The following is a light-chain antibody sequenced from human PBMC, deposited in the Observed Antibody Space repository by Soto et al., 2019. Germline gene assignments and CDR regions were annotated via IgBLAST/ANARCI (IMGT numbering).Light chain of an antibody. Sequence: QSVLTQPHSASGTPGQRVTMTCSGSSSNIGSNTVNWYQLLPGTAPKLLIYSNNQRPSGVPDRFSGSKSGNSASLAISGLQSEDEADYYCAAWDDSLRVVFGGGTKLTVL. V-gene: IGLV1-44*01. CDR3: AAWDDSLRVV. CDR2: SNN. CDR1: SSNIGSNT. J-gene: IGLJ2*01.